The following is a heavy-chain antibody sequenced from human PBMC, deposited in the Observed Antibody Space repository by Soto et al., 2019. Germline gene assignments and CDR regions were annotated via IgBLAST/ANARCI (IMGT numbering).Heavy chain of an antibody. CDR2: INHSGST. CDR1: GVSFSGYY. CDR3: ARERQWLVRGFDY. Sequence: SETLSLTCTVYGVSFSGYYWSWIRQPPGKGLEWIGEINHSGSTNYNPSLKSRVTISVDTSKNQFSLKLSSVTAADTAVYYCARERQWLVRGFDYWGQGTLVTVSS. D-gene: IGHD6-19*01. J-gene: IGHJ4*02. V-gene: IGHV4-34*01.